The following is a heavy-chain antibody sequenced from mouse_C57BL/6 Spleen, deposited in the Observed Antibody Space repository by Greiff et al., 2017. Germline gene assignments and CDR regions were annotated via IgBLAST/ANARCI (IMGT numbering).Heavy chain of an antibody. CDR2: INPNYGTT. V-gene: IGHV1-39*01. CDR3: ARALFYYGNHEGFDY. Sequence: EVKLQESGPELVKPGASVKISCKASGYSFTDYNMNWVKQSNGKSLEWIGVINPNYGTTSYNQKFKGKATLTVDQSSSTAYMQLNSLTSEDSAVYYCARALFYYGNHEGFDYWGQGTTLTVSS. J-gene: IGHJ2*01. D-gene: IGHD2-1*01. CDR1: GYSFTDYN.